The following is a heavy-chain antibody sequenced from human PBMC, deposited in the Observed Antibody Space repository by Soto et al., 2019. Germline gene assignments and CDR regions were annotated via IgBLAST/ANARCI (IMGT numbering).Heavy chain of an antibody. Sequence: GESLKISCKGSGYSFTIYWIGWVRQMPGKGLEWMGIIFPGDSDTRYSPSFQGQVTISVDKSISTAYLQWSTLKASDTAIYYCARRSSSFVAFDIWGQGTVVTVSS. CDR2: IFPGDSDT. V-gene: IGHV5-51*01. CDR3: ARRSSSFVAFDI. CDR1: GYSFTIYW. J-gene: IGHJ3*02. D-gene: IGHD3-3*02.